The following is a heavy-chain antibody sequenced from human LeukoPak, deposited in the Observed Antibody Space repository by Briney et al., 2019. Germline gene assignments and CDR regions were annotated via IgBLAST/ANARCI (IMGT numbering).Heavy chain of an antibody. J-gene: IGHJ5*02. D-gene: IGHD6-13*01. Sequence: GGSLRLSCAASGFTFSSYAMHWVRQAPGKGLEWEAVISYDGSNKYYADSVKGRFTISRDNSKNTLYLQMNSLIAEDTAVYYCARGSSYSSSWYGQGEWFDPWGQGTLVTVSS. CDR3: ARGSSYSSSWYGQGEWFDP. V-gene: IGHV3-30*01. CDR2: ISYDGSNK. CDR1: GFTFSSYA.